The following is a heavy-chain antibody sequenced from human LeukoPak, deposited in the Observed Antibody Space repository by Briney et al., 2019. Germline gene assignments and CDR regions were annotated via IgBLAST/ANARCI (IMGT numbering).Heavy chain of an antibody. CDR1: GFTFSSYG. CDR2: IRYDGSNK. Sequence: GGSLRLSCAASGFTFSSYGMHCVRQAPGKGLEWVAFIRYDGSNKYYADSVKGRFTISRDNSKNTLYLQMNSLRAEDTAGYYCAKIEMATIKGLGYWGQGTLVTASS. V-gene: IGHV3-30*02. CDR3: AKIEMATIKGLGY. J-gene: IGHJ4*02. D-gene: IGHD5-24*01.